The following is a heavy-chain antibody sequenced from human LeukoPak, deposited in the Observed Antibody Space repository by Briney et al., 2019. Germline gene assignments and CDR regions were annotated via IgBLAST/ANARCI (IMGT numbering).Heavy chain of an antibody. J-gene: IGHJ4*02. CDR2: ISSSSSYI. CDR1: GFTFSSYS. CDR3: ATLKLRYFDWSDY. Sequence: GGSLRLSCAASGFTFSSYSMNWVRQAPGKGLGWVSSISSSSSYIYYADSVKGRFTISRDNAKNSLYLQMNSLRAEDTAVYYCATLKLRYFDWSDYWGQGTLVTVSS. V-gene: IGHV3-21*01. D-gene: IGHD3-9*01.